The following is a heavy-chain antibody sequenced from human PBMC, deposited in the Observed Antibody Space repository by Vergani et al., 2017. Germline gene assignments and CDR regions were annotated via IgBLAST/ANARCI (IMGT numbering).Heavy chain of an antibody. V-gene: IGHV3-23*01. CDR1: GFTFSRYA. CDR3: AKGLLLWFGELSS. Sequence: EVQLLESGGGLVQPGGSLRLSCAASGFTFSRYAMSWVRQAPGKGLEWVSALSGSGGSTYYADSVKGRFTISRDNSKNTLYLQMNSLRAEDTAVYYCAKGLLLWFGELSSWGQGTLVTVSS. J-gene: IGHJ4*02. CDR2: LSGSGGST. D-gene: IGHD3-10*01.